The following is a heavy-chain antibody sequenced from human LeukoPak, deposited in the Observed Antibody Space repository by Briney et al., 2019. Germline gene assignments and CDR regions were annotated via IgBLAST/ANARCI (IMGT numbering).Heavy chain of an antibody. Sequence: GASVKVSCKASGYTFTGYYMHWERQAPGQGLEWMGCINPNSGGTNYAQKFQGRVTMTRDTSISTAYMELSRLRSDDTAVYYCAREFQAEQQLVRVWFDPRGQGTLVTVSS. CDR3: AREFQAEQQLVRVWFDP. D-gene: IGHD6-13*01. CDR1: GYTFTGYY. J-gene: IGHJ5*02. CDR2: INPNSGGT. V-gene: IGHV1-2*02.